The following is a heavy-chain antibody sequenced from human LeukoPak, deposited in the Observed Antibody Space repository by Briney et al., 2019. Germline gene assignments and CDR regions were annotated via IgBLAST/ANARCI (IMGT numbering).Heavy chain of an antibody. Sequence: PGGSLRLSCAASGFTFSDYYMSWIRQAPGKGLEWVSYISSSGSTIYYADSVKGRFTISRDNAKNSLYLQINSLRAEDTAVYYCARQRVELRGDWFDPWGQGTLVTVSS. CDR1: GFTFSDYY. CDR2: ISSSGSTI. D-gene: IGHD1-7*01. CDR3: ARQRVELRGDWFDP. V-gene: IGHV3-11*04. J-gene: IGHJ5*02.